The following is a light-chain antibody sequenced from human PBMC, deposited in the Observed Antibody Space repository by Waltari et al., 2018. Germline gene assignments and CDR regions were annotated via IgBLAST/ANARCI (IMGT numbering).Light chain of an antibody. CDR3: QQYYSYPPT. Sequence: DIVLTRPPGTLSFSPGEIPTLACRARQSVTRSLAWYQQKPGQAPRLLIYGASSRATGIPDRLSGGGSGTDFSLSISRLEPEDFATHYCQQYYSYPPTFGQGTKVEIK. CDR2: GAS. CDR1: QSVTRS. V-gene: IGKV3-20*01. J-gene: IGKJ1*01.